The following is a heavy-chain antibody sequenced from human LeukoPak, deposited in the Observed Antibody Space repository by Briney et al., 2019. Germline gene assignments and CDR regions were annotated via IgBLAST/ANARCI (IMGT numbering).Heavy chain of an antibody. V-gene: IGHV4-34*01. D-gene: IGHD3-22*01. CDR1: GVSFSGYY. CDR3: ARGNMIVVVISAFDI. CDR2: INHSGST. Sequence: KPSETLSLTCAVYGVSFSGYYWSWIRQPPGKGLEWIGEINHSGSTNYNPSLKSRVTISVDTSKNQFSLKLSSVTAADTAVYYCARGNMIVVVISAFDIWGQGTMVTVSS. J-gene: IGHJ3*02.